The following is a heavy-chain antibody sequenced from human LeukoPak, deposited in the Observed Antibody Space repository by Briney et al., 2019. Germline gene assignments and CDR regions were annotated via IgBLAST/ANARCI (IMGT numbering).Heavy chain of an antibody. CDR2: INPNSGGT. Sequence: ASVKVPCMACGFTFTGYYMHWVRQAPGQGLEWMGWINPNSGGTNYAQKFQGRVTMTRDTSISTAYMGLSRLRSDDTAVYYCARVTYYYYYMDVWGNGTTVTVSS. V-gene: IGHV1-2*02. CDR1: GFTFTGYY. CDR3: ARVTYYYYYMDV. J-gene: IGHJ6*03.